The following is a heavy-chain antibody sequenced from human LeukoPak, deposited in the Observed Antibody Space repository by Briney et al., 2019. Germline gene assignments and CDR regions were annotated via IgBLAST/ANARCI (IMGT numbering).Heavy chain of an antibody. CDR2: INHSGST. CDR3: ARDFEGVASDY. D-gene: IGHD5-12*01. V-gene: IGHV4-34*01. J-gene: IGHJ4*02. CDR1: GGSFSGYY. Sequence: SETLSLTCAVYGGSFSGYYWSWIRQPPGKGLEWIGEINHSGSTNYNPSLKSRVTISVDTSKNQFSLKLSSVTAADTAVYYCARDFEGVASDYWGQGTLVTVSS.